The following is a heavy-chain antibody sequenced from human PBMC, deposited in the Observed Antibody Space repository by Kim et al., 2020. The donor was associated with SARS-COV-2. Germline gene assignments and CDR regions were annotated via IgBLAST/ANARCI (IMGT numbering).Heavy chain of an antibody. Sequence: DSVKGRFTISREKYKNTLFLQMNSRRAEDTAIYYCAKKAYGITMGAFDYWGQGTLVTVSS. CDR3: AKKAYGITMGAFDY. D-gene: IGHD3-10*01. J-gene: IGHJ4*02. V-gene: IGHV3-23*01.